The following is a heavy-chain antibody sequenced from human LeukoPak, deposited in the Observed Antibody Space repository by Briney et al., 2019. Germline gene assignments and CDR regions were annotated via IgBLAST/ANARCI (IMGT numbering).Heavy chain of an antibody. V-gene: IGHV1-8*01. CDR1: GYTFTSSD. J-gene: IGHJ3*02. CDR3: ARVGGRGDAFDI. Sequence: ASVKVCCKASGYTFTSSDINWVRPATGQGLGWMGWMNPNSGNKGYAQKFQGRVTMTRNTSISTAYMELSSLRSEDTAVYYCARVGGRGDAFDIWGQGTMVTVSS. CDR2: MNPNSGNK.